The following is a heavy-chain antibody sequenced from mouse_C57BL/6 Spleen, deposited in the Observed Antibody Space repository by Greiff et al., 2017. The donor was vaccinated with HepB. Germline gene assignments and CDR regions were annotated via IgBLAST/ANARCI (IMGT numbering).Heavy chain of an antibody. V-gene: IGHV1-76*01. CDR1: GYTFTDYY. CDR3: ARWDDYDEGVDY. D-gene: IGHD2-4*01. J-gene: IGHJ2*01. CDR2: IYPGSGNT. Sequence: QVQLQQSGAELVRPGASVKLSCTASGYTFTDYYINWVKQRPGQGLEWIARIYPGSGNTYYNEKFKGKATLTAEKSSSTAYRQLSSLTSEDSAVYFCARWDDYDEGVDYWGQGTTLTVSS.